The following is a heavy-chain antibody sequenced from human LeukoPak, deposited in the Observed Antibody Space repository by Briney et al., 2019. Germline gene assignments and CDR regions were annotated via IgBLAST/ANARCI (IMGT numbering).Heavy chain of an antibody. D-gene: IGHD3-22*01. Sequence: ASVKVSCKASGYTFTSYGISWVRQAPGQGLEWMGWISAYNGNTNYAQKLQGRVTMTTDTSTSTAYMELRSLRSDDTAVYYCARGPYYYDSSGYTLNNWFDPWGQGTLVTVSS. J-gene: IGHJ5*02. CDR1: GYTFTSYG. CDR2: ISAYNGNT. V-gene: IGHV1-18*01. CDR3: ARGPYYYDSSGYTLNNWFDP.